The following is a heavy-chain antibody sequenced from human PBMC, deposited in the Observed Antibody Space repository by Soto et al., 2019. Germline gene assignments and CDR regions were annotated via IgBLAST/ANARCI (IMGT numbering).Heavy chain of an antibody. J-gene: IGHJ4*02. CDR1: GYTFTSYG. CDR3: ARDPYYDYVWGSYGAY. V-gene: IGHV1-18*01. CDR2: ITTNNANT. D-gene: IGHD3-16*01. Sequence: XSVKVSCKASGYTFTSYGISWVRQAPGQGLEWVGWITTNNANTNDAQNLQGRVTMSTDTSTSTAYMELTSLRSEDTAVYYCARDPYYDYVWGSYGAYCGQGTLATVSS.